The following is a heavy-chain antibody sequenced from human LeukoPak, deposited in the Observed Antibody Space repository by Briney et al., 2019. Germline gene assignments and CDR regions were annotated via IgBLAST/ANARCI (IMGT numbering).Heavy chain of an antibody. J-gene: IGHJ5*02. CDR2: IYYSGST. V-gene: IGHV4-59*01. CDR3: ARDGDFWSGSWFDP. CDR1: GGSFSSYY. D-gene: IGHD3-3*01. Sequence: SEALSLTCTVSGGSFSSYYWSWIRQPPGKGLEWIGYIYYSGSTNYNPSLKSRVTISVDTSKNQFSLKLSSVTAADTAVYYCARDGDFWSGSWFDPWGQGTLVTVSS.